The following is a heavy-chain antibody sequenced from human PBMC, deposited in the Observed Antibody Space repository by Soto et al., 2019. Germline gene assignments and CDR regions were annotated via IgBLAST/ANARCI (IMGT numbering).Heavy chain of an antibody. V-gene: IGHV3-23*01. Sequence: GGSLRLSCAASGFTFSSYAMSWVRQAPGKGLGWVSAISSSGGSTFYADSVKGRFTISRDNFRNTLYLQMNSLRAEDTAIYYCAKYQPMTQPRPYFDYWGQGTLATVSS. D-gene: IGHD3-22*01. CDR1: GFTFSSYA. CDR3: AKYQPMTQPRPYFDY. J-gene: IGHJ4*02. CDR2: ISSSGGST.